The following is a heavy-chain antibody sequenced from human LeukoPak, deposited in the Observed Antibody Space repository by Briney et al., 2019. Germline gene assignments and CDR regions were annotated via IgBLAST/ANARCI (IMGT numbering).Heavy chain of an antibody. Sequence: GASVKLSFKSSGYTFTGYYMHWVRQAPGQGLEWMGWINPNSGGTNYSQKFQGWVTMTRDTSISTAYMELSRLRSDDTAVYYCARADIRVGGPYYGMDVWGKGTTVTVSS. D-gene: IGHD2-15*01. CDR2: INPNSGGT. CDR1: GYTFTGYY. V-gene: IGHV1-2*04. CDR3: ARADIRVGGPYYGMDV. J-gene: IGHJ6*04.